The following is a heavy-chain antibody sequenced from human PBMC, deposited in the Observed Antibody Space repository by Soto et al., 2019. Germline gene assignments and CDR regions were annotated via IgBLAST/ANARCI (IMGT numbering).Heavy chain of an antibody. CDR1: GFTFSSYW. CDR3: ATDRGRVTNSGVVINATHMGV. CDR2: LATEGGST. V-gene: IGHV3-74*01. Sequence: EVQLVESGGALVQPGGSLRLSCAASGFTFSSYWMYWFRQAPGKGLVWVSRLATEGGSTIYADSVKGRFTISRDNARNTLYLRMERLRGEDTAVYYCATDRGRVTNSGVVINATHMGVWGKGTTVTVSS. J-gene: IGHJ6*03. D-gene: IGHD3-3*01.